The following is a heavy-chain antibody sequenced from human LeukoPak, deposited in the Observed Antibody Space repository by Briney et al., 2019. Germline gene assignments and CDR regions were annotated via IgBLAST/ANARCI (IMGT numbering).Heavy chain of an antibody. D-gene: IGHD6-6*01. CDR3: AKGTYSSSPRDY. J-gene: IGHJ4*02. Sequence: PGGSLRLSCAASGFTFSSYWMHWVRQVPGKGLVWVSRINSDGSSTNYADSVKGRFTISRDNSKNTLSLQMNSLRADDTAIYYCAKGTYSSSPRDYWGQGTLVTVSS. CDR1: GFTFSSYW. V-gene: IGHV3-74*01. CDR2: INSDGSST.